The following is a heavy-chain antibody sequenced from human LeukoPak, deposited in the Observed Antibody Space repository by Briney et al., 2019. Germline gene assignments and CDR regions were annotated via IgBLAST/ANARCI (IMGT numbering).Heavy chain of an antibody. CDR2: IQNEAKSYTT. V-gene: IGHV3-72*01. Sequence: GGSLRLSCAASGFTFSDHYMDWVRQASGKGLEWVGRIQNEAKSYTTEYAASVKGRFAISRDDSKNSLFLQMNSLKTEDTAVYYCARVQLGASRRVFDIWGQGTVVTVSS. CDR1: GFTFSDHY. CDR3: ARVQLGASRRVFDI. D-gene: IGHD5-18*01. J-gene: IGHJ3*02.